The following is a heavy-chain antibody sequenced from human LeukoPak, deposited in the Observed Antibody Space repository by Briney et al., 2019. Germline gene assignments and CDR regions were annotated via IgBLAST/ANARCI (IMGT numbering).Heavy chain of an antibody. Sequence: GGSLRLSCAASGFTFSSYAMSWVRQAPGKGLEWVSAISGSGGSTYYADSVKGRFTISRDNSKNTLYLQMNSLRADDTAVYYCARGPIAAAGTRRVLLYLDYWGQGTLVTVSS. CDR3: ARGPIAAAGTRRVLLYLDY. D-gene: IGHD6-13*01. J-gene: IGHJ4*02. CDR1: GFTFSSYA. V-gene: IGHV3-23*01. CDR2: ISGSGGST.